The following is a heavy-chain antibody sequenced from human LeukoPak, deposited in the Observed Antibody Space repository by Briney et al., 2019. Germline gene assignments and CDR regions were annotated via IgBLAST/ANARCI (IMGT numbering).Heavy chain of an antibody. J-gene: IGHJ6*02. CDR1: GFTFDDYA. Sequence: GGSLRLSCAASGFTFDDYAMHWVRQAPGKGLEWVSLISGDGGSTYYADSVKGRFTISRDNSKNSLYLQMNSLRTEDTALYYCAKDTDYYDSGSYSYYYYGMDVWGQGTTVTVSS. CDR3: AKDTDYYDSGSYSYYYYGMDV. D-gene: IGHD3-10*01. CDR2: ISGDGGST. V-gene: IGHV3-43*02.